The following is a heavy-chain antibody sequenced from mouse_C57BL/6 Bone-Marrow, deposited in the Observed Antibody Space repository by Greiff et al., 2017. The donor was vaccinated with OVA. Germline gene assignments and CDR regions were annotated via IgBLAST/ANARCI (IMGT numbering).Heavy chain of an antibody. CDR1: GYTFTSYW. CDR3: ARQDYGSVYYAMDY. Sequence: QVQLQQPGAELVKPGASVKLSCKASGYTFTSYWMHWVKQRPGQGLEWIGMIHPNSGSTNYNEKFKSKATLTVDKSSSTAYMQLSSLTSEDSAVYYCARQDYGSVYYAMDYWGQGTSVTVSS. D-gene: IGHD1-1*01. CDR2: IHPNSGST. J-gene: IGHJ4*01. V-gene: IGHV1-64*01.